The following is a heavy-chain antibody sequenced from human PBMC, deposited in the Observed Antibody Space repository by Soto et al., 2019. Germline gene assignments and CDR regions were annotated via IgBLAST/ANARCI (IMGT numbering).Heavy chain of an antibody. CDR2: MNPNSGNT. CDR3: ATGFDLSIAARSGSYGMDA. V-gene: IGHV1-8*01. Sequence: QVQLVQSGAEVKKPGASVKVSCKASGYTFTSYDINWVRQATGQGLEWMGWMNPNSGNTGYAQKFEGRVTMTRNTXXSXAXXELSGLRSEDTAVYYCATGFDLSIAARSGSYGMDAWGQGTTVTVSS. CDR1: GYTFTSYD. J-gene: IGHJ6*02. D-gene: IGHD6-6*01.